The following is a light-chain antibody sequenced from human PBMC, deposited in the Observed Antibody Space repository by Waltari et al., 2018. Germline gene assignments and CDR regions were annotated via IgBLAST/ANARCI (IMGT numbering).Light chain of an antibody. CDR1: STDVGSYNL. V-gene: IGLV2-23*01. CDR3: CSYAGSFYV. J-gene: IGLJ1*01. Sequence: SALTQPASVSGSPGQSITISCPGTSTDVGSYNLVSGYQQHPGKAPKLMIYEGSKRPSGVSNRFSGSKSGNTASLTISGLQAEDEADYYCCSYAGSFYVFGTGTKVTVL. CDR2: EGS.